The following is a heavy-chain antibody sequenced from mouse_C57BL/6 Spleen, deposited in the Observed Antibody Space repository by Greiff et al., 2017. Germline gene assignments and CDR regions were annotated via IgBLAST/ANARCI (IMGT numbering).Heavy chain of an antibody. J-gene: IGHJ2*01. D-gene: IGHD2-13*01. V-gene: IGHV1-59*01. CDR1: GYTFTSYW. CDR3: ARSHGDWDY. CDR2: IDPSASYT. Sequence: QVQLQQPGAELVRPGTSVKLSCKASGYTFTSYWMHWVKQRPGQGLEWIGVIDPSASYTNYNPKFKGKDTLTVDTSSSTADMQVSSLTSEDSAVYYCARSHGDWDYWGQGTTLTVSS.